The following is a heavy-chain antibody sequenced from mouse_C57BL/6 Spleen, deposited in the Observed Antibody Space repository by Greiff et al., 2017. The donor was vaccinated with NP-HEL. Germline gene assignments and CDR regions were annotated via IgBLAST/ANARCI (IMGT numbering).Heavy chain of an antibody. J-gene: IGHJ2*01. CDR2: ISGGGGNT. CDR3: ARHAQICYGNYVYFDY. Sequence: EVKLVESGGGLVKPGGSLKLSCAASGFTFSSYTMSWVRQTPEKGLEWVATISGGGGNTYYPDSVKGRFTISRDNAKNTLYLQMSSLRSEDTALYYCARHAQICYGNYVYFDYWGQGTTLTVSA. CDR1: GFTFSSYT. D-gene: IGHD2-1*01. V-gene: IGHV5-9*01.